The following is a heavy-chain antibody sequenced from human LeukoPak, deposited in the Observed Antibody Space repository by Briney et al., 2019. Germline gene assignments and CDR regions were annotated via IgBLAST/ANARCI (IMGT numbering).Heavy chain of an antibody. CDR1: GFTVSGNY. J-gene: IGHJ4*02. CDR3: ARASTSGWDGFDH. CDR2: VHGGGNT. D-gene: IGHD6-19*01. Sequence: PGGSLRLSCAASGFTVSGNYMSWVRQAPGKGLEWVSVVHGGGNTYYADSVKGRFAISRDNSKNTLYLQMNSLRAEDTAVYFCARASTSGWDGFDHWGQGTLVTVSS. V-gene: IGHV3-53*01.